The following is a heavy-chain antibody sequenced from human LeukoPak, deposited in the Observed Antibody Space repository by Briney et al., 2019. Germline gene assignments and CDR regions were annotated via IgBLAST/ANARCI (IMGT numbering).Heavy chain of an antibody. CDR1: GGSISSYY. D-gene: IGHD1-1*01. CDR2: IYYSGST. CDR3: ARSRWRFDY. V-gene: IGHV4-59*01. Sequence: SETLSLTCTVSGGSISSYYWSWIRQPPGKGLEWIGYIYYSGSTNYNPSLKSRATISVDTSKNQFSLKLSSVTAADTAVYYCARSRWRFDYWGQGTLVTVSS. J-gene: IGHJ4*02.